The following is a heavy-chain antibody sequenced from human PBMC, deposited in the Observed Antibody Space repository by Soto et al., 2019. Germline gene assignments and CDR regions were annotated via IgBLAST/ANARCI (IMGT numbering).Heavy chain of an antibody. CDR3: AAHSYGYVSY. Sequence: PGGSLRLSCAASGFTFSSYSMNWVRQAPGKGLEWVAVICNDRSNIYYADSVKGRFTISRDNSKNTLYLQMNSLRAEDTAVYYCAAHSYGYVSYWGQGTLVTVSS. CDR1: GFTFSSYS. V-gene: IGHV3-33*08. J-gene: IGHJ4*02. CDR2: ICNDRSNI. D-gene: IGHD5-18*01.